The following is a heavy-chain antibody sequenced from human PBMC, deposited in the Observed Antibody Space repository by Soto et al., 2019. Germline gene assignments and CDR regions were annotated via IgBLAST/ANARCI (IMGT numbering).Heavy chain of an antibody. CDR2: ISWSSGGI. CDR1: GFICDDHA. CDR3: ARDIGSAAADTYYYYGLDA. J-gene: IGHJ6*02. D-gene: IGHD6-13*01. V-gene: IGHV3-9*01. Sequence: SLRLSCSASGFICDDHAMHWVRQAPGRGLEWVSGISWSSGGIVYADSVKGRFTISRDNAKNSLYLQMSSLRPEDTALYYCARDIGSAAADTYYYYGLDAWGQGTTVTVSS.